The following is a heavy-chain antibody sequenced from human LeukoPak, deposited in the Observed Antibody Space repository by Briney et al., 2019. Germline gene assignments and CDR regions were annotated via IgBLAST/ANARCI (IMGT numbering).Heavy chain of an antibody. Sequence: PGGSLRLSCAASGFTFGTFAMHWVRQAPGKGLEWVAFIRYDGRNKYYADSVKGRFTISRDNSKNTLYLQMNSLRAEDTAVYYCASFRGIAVAGTPFDYWGQGTLVTVSS. CDR2: IRYDGRNK. V-gene: IGHV3-30*02. CDR3: ASFRGIAVAGTPFDY. D-gene: IGHD6-19*01. CDR1: GFTFGTFA. J-gene: IGHJ4*02.